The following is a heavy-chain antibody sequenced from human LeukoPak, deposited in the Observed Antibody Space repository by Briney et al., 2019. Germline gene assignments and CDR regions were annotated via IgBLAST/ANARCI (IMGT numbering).Heavy chain of an antibody. D-gene: IGHD3-16*01. CDR2: IIPIFGTA. CDR1: GGTFSSYA. J-gene: IGHJ4*02. CDR3: ATGLGAPRVFDY. V-gene: IGHV1-69*13. Sequence: RASVKVSCKASGGTFSSYAISWVRQAPGQGLEWMGGIIPIFGTANYAQKFQGRVTITADESTSTAYMELSSLRSEDTAVYYCATGLGAPRVFDYWGQGTLVTVSS.